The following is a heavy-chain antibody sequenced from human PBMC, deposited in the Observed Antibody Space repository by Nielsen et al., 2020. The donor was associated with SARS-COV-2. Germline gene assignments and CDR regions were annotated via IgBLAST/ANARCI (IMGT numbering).Heavy chain of an antibody. Sequence: GGSLRLSCATSGFSFTSYTMNWVRQAPGKGLEWVSSITMSGRYMYYADSLRGRFTVSRDNAENSLFLQMSSLRDEDTAVYYCARDQDGGAATSNWYFDLWGRGTLVIVSS. CDR2: ITMSGRYM. J-gene: IGHJ2*01. CDR3: ARDQDGGAATSNWYFDL. D-gene: IGHD6-25*01. V-gene: IGHV3-21*01. CDR1: GFSFTSYT.